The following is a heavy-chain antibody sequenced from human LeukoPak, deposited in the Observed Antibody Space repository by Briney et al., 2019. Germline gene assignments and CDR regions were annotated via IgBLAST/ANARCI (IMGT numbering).Heavy chain of an antibody. J-gene: IGHJ4*02. CDR1: GGAISSYY. Sequence: PSETQSLTCTVSGGAISSYYWSWIRQPPGKGLEWIANFYSSGSTNYSPSLRSRVTISVDTSKNQFSLKLTSVTAADTAVYYCARGVWSSGWSAYYFDYWGQGTLLTVSS. CDR3: ARGVWSSGWSAYYFDY. D-gene: IGHD6-19*01. V-gene: IGHV4-59*01. CDR2: FYSSGST.